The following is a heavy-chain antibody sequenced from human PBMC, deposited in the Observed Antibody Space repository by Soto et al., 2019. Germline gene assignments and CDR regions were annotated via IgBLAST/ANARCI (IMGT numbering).Heavy chain of an antibody. J-gene: IGHJ4*02. Sequence: QLQLQESGPGLVKPSETLSLTCTVSSGSISSSTYYWGWIRQPPGKGLEWIASIYYSGSTHYNPSLKRRVSMSVDTASNQFSLKLSSVTAADTAVYYCAIHGLSSVDTSMVFGYWGQGTLVTVSS. D-gene: IGHD5-18*01. V-gene: IGHV4-39*01. CDR1: SGSISSSTYY. CDR3: AIHGLSSVDTSMVFGY. CDR2: IYYSGST.